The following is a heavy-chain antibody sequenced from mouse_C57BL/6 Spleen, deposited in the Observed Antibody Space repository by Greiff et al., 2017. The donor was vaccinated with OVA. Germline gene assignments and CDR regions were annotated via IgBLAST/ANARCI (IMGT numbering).Heavy chain of an antibody. J-gene: IGHJ1*03. CDR3: AAGSSSHWYFDV. CDR1: GYTFTNYW. D-gene: IGHD1-1*01. CDR2: IYPGGGYT. V-gene: IGHV1-63*01. Sequence: QVQLKESGAELVRPGTSVKMSCKASGYTFTNYWIGWAKQRPGHGLEWIGDIYPGGGYTNYNEKFKGKATLTADKSSSTAYMQFSSLTSEDSAIYYCAAGSSSHWYFDVWGTGTTVTVSS.